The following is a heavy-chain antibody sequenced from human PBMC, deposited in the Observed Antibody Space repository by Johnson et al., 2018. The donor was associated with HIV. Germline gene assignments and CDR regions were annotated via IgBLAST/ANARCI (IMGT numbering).Heavy chain of an antibody. D-gene: IGHD3-22*01. J-gene: IGHJ3*02. CDR3: VRDSSGYSGFDI. V-gene: IGHV3-72*01. Sequence: EVQLVESGGGLVQPGGSLRLSCAASGFTFSDHYLDWVRQAPGKGLEWVGRSKNKATSYSTEYAASVNGRFTISRDDSKNSLYLQMNSLRSEDTAVYYCVRDSSGYSGFDIWGQGTMVTVSS. CDR2: SKNKATSYST. CDR1: GFTFSDHY.